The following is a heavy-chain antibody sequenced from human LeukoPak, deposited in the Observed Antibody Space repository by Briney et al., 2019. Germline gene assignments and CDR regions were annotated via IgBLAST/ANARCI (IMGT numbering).Heavy chain of an antibody. CDR3: AKDLKFSGYCSSTSCYNIDY. Sequence: GGSLRLSCAASGFTVSSYAMSWARQAPGKGLEWVSAISGSGGSTYYADAVKGRFTISRDNSKTTLYLQMNSLRAEDTAVYYCAKDLKFSGYCSSTSCYNIDYWGQGTLVTVSS. J-gene: IGHJ4*02. V-gene: IGHV3-23*01. D-gene: IGHD2-2*01. CDR2: ISGSGGST. CDR1: GFTVSSYA.